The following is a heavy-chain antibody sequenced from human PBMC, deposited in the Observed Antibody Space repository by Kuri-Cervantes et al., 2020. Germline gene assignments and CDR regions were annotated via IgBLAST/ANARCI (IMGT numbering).Heavy chain of an antibody. Sequence: GESLKISCEASGFTFSDYYMNWIRQAPGKGLEWVSYISGSDNTISYADSVKGRFTISRDNAKNSLYLQMNSLRAEDTAVYYCAREFPGTAVAGTEGALDIWGQGTKVTVSS. CDR1: GFTFSDYY. V-gene: IGHV3-11*04. CDR3: AREFPGTAVAGTEGALDI. CDR2: ISGSDNTI. J-gene: IGHJ3*02. D-gene: IGHD6-19*01.